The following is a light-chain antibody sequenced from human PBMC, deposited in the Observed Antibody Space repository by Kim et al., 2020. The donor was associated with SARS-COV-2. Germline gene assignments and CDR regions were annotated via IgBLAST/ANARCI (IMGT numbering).Light chain of an antibody. Sequence: SYELTQPPSVSVSPGQTASITCSLDNLGNKYACWYQQKPGQSPVLVIYQDSKRPSGIPERFSGSNSGNTATLTISGTQAMDEADYYCQAWDSSTAVFGGGTQLTVL. CDR1: NLGNKY. V-gene: IGLV3-1*01. J-gene: IGLJ2*01. CDR2: QDS. CDR3: QAWDSSTAV.